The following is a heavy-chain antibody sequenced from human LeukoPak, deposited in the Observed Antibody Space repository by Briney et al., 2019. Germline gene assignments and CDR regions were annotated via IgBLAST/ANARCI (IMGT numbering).Heavy chain of an antibody. V-gene: IGHV3-7*01. Sequence: PGGSLRLSCAASGFKFDNYWMSWVRQAPGKGLEWVANIKQDGSVKYYVDSAKGRFTISRDNARNSQYLQMNSLRPEDTAVYYCAREVAVGIGAYNYWGQGILVTVSS. CDR1: GFKFDNYW. J-gene: IGHJ4*02. CDR2: IKQDGSVK. CDR3: AREVAVGIGAYNY. D-gene: IGHD6-13*01.